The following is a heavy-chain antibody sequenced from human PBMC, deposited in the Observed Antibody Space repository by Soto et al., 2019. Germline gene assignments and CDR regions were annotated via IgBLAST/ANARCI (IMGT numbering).Heavy chain of an antibody. V-gene: IGHV4-59*01. CDR1: GGSFSSYY. CDR3: ARSFASSRDYYYYYMDV. CDR2: IYYSGST. Sequence: SETLSLTCTVSGGSFSSYYWSWIRQPPGKGLEWIGYIYYSGSTNYNPSLKSRVTISVDTSKNQFSLKLSSVTAADTAVYYCARSFASSRDYYYYYMDVWGKGTTVTVSS. D-gene: IGHD6-6*01. J-gene: IGHJ6*03.